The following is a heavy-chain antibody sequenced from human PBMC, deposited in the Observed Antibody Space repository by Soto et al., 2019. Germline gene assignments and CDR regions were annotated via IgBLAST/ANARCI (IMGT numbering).Heavy chain of an antibody. D-gene: IGHD3-9*01. V-gene: IGHV4-59*01. Sequence: PSETLSLTCTVSGGSISSYYWSWIRQPPGKGLEWIGYIYYSGSTNYNPSLKSRVTISVDTSKNQFSLKLSSVTAADTAVYYCARGDILTGYEVVYGYWGQGTLVTVS. CDR3: ARGDILTGYEVVYGY. CDR2: IYYSGST. J-gene: IGHJ4*02. CDR1: GGSISSYY.